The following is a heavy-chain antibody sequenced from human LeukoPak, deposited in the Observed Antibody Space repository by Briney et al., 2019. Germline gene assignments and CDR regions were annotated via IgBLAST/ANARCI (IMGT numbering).Heavy chain of an antibody. Sequence: SGPTLVNPTQTLTLTCTFSGFSLSTSGMCVSWNRQPPGKALEWLARIDWDDDKYYSTSLKTRLTISKDTSKNQVVLTMTNMDPVDTATYYCARINSGWDYAFDIWGQGTMVTVSS. D-gene: IGHD3-10*01. CDR3: ARINSGWDYAFDI. J-gene: IGHJ3*02. CDR1: GFSLSTSGMC. CDR2: IDWDDDK. V-gene: IGHV2-70*11.